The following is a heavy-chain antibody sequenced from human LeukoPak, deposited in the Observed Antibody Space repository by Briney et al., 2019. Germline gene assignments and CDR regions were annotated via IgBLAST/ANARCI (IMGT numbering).Heavy chain of an antibody. J-gene: IGHJ4*02. Sequence: SETLSLTCTVSGGSISSTSYYWAWIRQPPGKGLEWIGTISYSGTTSYNPSLKSRVYISVDTSKNPFSLRLSSVTATDTALYYCARYARYYDSSGYYYGGTRSCYFDYWGPGTLVTVSS. V-gene: IGHV4-39*01. CDR2: ISYSGTT. CDR1: GGSISSTSYY. CDR3: ARYARYYDSSGYYYGGTRSCYFDY. D-gene: IGHD3-22*01.